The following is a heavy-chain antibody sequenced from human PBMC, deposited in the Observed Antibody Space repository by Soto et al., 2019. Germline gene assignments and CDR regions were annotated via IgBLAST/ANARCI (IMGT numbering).Heavy chain of an antibody. Sequence: QVQLVQSGAEVKKPGSSVKVSCKASGGTFSSYAISWVRQAPGQGLEWMGGIIPIYVTANYAQKCQGRVTHTAEESTNTAYMELSSLRAEDTAVYYCARGRRGYDYAPPGDYWGQGTLVTVSS. V-gene: IGHV1-69*12. D-gene: IGHD5-12*01. CDR1: GGTFSSYA. CDR2: IIPIYVTA. J-gene: IGHJ4*02. CDR3: ARGRRGYDYAPPGDY.